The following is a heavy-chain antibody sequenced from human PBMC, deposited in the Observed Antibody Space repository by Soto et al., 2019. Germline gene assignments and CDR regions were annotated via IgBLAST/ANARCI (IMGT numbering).Heavy chain of an antibody. D-gene: IGHD3-10*01. CDR2: ISYDGSNK. Sequence: XXSLRLSFAASGFTFSSYGMDWVPQAPGKGLEWVAVISYDGSNKYYADSVKGRFTISRDNSKNTLYLQMNSLRAEDTAVYYCAKTLWFGELLYYMDVWGKGTTVTVSS. V-gene: IGHV3-30*18. CDR3: AKTLWFGELLYYMDV. CDR1: GFTFSSYG. J-gene: IGHJ6*03.